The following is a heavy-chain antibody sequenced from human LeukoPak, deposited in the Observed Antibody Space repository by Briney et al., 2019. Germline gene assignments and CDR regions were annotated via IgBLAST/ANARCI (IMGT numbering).Heavy chain of an antibody. CDR3: AKDEALHY. V-gene: IGHV3-23*01. CDR2: ISGSGGST. J-gene: IGHJ4*02. Sequence: PSETLSLTCTVSGGSISSYYWSWVRQAPGKGLEWVSAISGSGGSTYYADSVKGRFTISRDNSKNTLYLQMNSLRAEDTAVYYCAKDEALHYWGQGTLVTVSS. D-gene: IGHD4-11*01. CDR1: GGSISSYY.